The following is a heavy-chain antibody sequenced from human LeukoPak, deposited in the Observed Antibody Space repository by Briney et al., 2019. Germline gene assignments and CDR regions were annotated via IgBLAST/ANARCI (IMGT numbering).Heavy chain of an antibody. Sequence: PGGSLRLSCAASGFTFSTYAMSWVRQAPGKGLEWVGFIRSKAYGGTTEYAASVKGRFSISRDDSKSIAYLQMNSLRTDDTAVYYCSGEAYGPTHWFDPWGQGTLVTVSS. CDR1: GFTFSTYA. D-gene: IGHD3-10*01. CDR2: IRSKAYGGTT. V-gene: IGHV3-49*04. CDR3: SGEAYGPTHWFDP. J-gene: IGHJ5*02.